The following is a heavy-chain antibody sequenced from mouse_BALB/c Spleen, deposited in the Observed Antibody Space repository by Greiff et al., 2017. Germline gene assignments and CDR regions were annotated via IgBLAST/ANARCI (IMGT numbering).Heavy chain of an antibody. CDR3: ARQNYYGSGWYFDV. V-gene: IGHV5-12-1*01. D-gene: IGHD1-1*01. CDR2: ISSGGGST. CDR1: GFAFSSYD. J-gene: IGHJ1*01. Sequence: DVMLVESGGGLVKPGGSLKLSCAASGFAFSSYDMSWVRQTPEKRLEWVAYISSGGGSTYYPDTVKGRFTISRDNAKNTLYLQMSSLKSEDTAMYYCARQNYYGSGWYFDVWGAGTTVTVSS.